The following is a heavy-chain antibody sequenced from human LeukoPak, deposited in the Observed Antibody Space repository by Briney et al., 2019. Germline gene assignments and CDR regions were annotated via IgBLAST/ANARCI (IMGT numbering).Heavy chain of an antibody. Sequence: GGTLRLSCAASGFTFSSYAMSWVRQAPRKGLEWVSAISGSGGSTYYADSAKGRFTISRANSKNTLYQQMNSLRAGGTAVYYCAKREDYDMLTGYSPLDYWGPGTLVTVSS. V-gene: IGHV3-23*01. J-gene: IGHJ4*02. CDR2: ISGSGGST. CDR3: AKREDYDMLTGYSPLDY. D-gene: IGHD3-9*01. CDR1: GFTFSSYA.